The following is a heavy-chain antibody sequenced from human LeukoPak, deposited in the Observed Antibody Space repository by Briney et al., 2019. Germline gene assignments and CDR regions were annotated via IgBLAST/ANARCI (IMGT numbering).Heavy chain of an antibody. V-gene: IGHV4-34*01. CDR2: INHSGST. Sequence: SETLSLTCAVYGGSFSGYYWSWIRQPPGKGLEWIGEINHSGSTNYNPSLKSRVTISVDTSKNQLSLKLSSVTAADTAVYYCARGLGVAGPRSLDYWGQGTLVTVSS. CDR3: ARGLGVAGPRSLDY. CDR1: GGSFSGYY. D-gene: IGHD6-19*01. J-gene: IGHJ4*02.